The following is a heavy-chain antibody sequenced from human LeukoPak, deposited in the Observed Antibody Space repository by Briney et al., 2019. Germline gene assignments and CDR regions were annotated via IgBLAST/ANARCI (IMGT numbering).Heavy chain of an antibody. V-gene: IGHV1-2*02. CDR1: GYTFTGYY. CDR2: INPNSGGT. J-gene: IGHJ4*02. CDR3: ARVAEGRGAPPPSPFDY. Sequence: ASVKVSCKASGYTFTGYYMHWVRQAPGQGLEWMGWINPNSGGTNYAQKFQGRVTMTRDTSISTAYMELSRLRSDDTAVYYCARVAEGRGAPPPSPFDYWGQGTLVTVSS. D-gene: IGHD2-21*01.